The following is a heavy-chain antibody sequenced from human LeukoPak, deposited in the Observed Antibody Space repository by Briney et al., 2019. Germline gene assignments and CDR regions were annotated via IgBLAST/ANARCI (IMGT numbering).Heavy chain of an antibody. Sequence: PGGYLRRSCVGSGFTFSTYAMSWVRQAPGKGLKGVSGLSGSGASTEYADSVKGRFTSARANSKSTMDLEMSSLNAEDTAIYYCAKVKITIFGMVPMWFDPCGQGTPVTVSS. V-gene: IGHV3-23*01. CDR3: AKVKITIFGMVPMWFDP. CDR1: GFTFSTYA. J-gene: IGHJ5*02. CDR2: LSGSGAST. D-gene: IGHD3-3*01.